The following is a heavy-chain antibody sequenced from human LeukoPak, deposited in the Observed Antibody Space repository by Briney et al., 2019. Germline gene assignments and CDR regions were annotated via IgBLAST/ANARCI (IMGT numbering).Heavy chain of an antibody. V-gene: IGHV1-8*01. J-gene: IGHJ4*02. CDR2: MTPKTGDT. Sequence: ASVKVSCKASGYTLTHYDIHWVRQATGQGLEWMGWMTPKTGDTAYAQKFQGRITMTKSSSINTVYMELSSLRSEDTAVYYCARGGGNFISWGQGTLVTVSS. CDR3: ARGGGNFIS. CDR1: GYTLTHYD. D-gene: IGHD4-23*01.